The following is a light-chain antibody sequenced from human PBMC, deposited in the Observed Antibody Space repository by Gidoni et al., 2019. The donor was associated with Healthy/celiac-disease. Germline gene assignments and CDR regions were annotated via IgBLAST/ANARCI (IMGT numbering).Light chain of an antibody. V-gene: IGLV3-1*01. CDR1: KLGDKY. CDR3: QAWDSSTGG. CDR2: QDS. J-gene: IGLJ2*01. Sequence: SYELTQPPSVSVSPGQTASITCSGDKLGDKYACWYQQKPGQSPVLVIYQDSKRPSGIPERFSGSNSGNTATLTISGTHAMDEADYYCQAWDSSTGGFGGGTKLTVL.